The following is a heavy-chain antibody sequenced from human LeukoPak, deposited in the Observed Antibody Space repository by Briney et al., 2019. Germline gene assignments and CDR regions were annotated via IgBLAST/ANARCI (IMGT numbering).Heavy chain of an antibody. D-gene: IGHD5-24*01. V-gene: IGHV3-33*01. Sequence: GGSLRLSCVVSGLSFSDYGMHWVRQAPGKGLEWVAVIWSDGSNKYYADSVKGRFIISRDNSKNTLYLQMNSLRAEDTAVYYCARDQGYSYFDCWGQGTLVTVSS. CDR1: GLSFSDYG. CDR2: IWSDGSNK. CDR3: ARDQGYSYFDC. J-gene: IGHJ4*02.